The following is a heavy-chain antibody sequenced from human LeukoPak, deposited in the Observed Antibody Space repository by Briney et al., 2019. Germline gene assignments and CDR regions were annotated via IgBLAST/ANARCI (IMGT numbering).Heavy chain of an antibody. D-gene: IGHD2-15*01. CDR2: IWYDGSNK. CDR1: GFTFSGYG. J-gene: IGHJ4*02. CDR3: ARDLRSGRLDY. Sequence: PGRSQRLSCAASGFTFSGYGMHWVRQAPGKGLEWVGVIWYDGSNKYYADSVKGRFTISRDNSKNTLYLQMNSLRAEDTAVYYCARDLRSGRLDYWGQGTLVTVSS. V-gene: IGHV3-33*01.